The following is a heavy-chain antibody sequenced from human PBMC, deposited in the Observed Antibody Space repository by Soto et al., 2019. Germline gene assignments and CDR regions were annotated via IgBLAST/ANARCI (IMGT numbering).Heavy chain of an antibody. J-gene: IGHJ4*02. CDR1: GGSISSGGYY. D-gene: IGHD2-15*01. CDR3: ARDGYCSGGSCDTLYFDY. Sequence: SETLSLTCSVSGGSISSGGYYWSWIRQHTGKGLEWIGYIYYSGSTYYNLSLKSRVTISVDTSKNQFSLKLSFVTAADTAVYYCARDGYCSGGSCDTLYFDYWGQGTLVTVSS. CDR2: IYYSGST. V-gene: IGHV4-31*03.